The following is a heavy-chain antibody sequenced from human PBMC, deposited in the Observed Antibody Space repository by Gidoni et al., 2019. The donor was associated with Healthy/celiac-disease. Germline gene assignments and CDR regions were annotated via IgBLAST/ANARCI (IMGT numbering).Heavy chain of an antibody. J-gene: IGHJ6*03. CDR3: ARLSETTVTPGDYYYYMDV. D-gene: IGHD4-17*01. CDR2: ISSSSSYT. Sequence: QVQLVESGGGLVKPGGSLRLSCAASGFTFRAYYMSWIRQATGKGLEWVSYISSSSSYTNYADSVKGRFTISRDNAKNSLYLQMNSLRAEDTAVYYCARLSETTVTPGDYYYYMDVWGKGTTVTVSS. CDR1: GFTFRAYY. V-gene: IGHV3-11*06.